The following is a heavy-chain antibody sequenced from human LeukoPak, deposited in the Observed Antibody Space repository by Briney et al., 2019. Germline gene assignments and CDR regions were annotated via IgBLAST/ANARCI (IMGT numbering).Heavy chain of an antibody. CDR3: ARGPSRNVLRYFDWLTPPNWFDP. CDR2: INHSGTT. CDR1: GGPFTGYN. J-gene: IGHJ5*02. Sequence: KPSETLSLTCAVYGGPFTGYNWSWIRQPSGKGLYWIGEINHSGTTNYNPSLKSRVTMSVDTSKNQFSLKLSSVTAADTAVYYCARGPSRNVLRYFDWLTPPNWFDPWGQGTLVTVSS. V-gene: IGHV4-34*01. D-gene: IGHD3-9*01.